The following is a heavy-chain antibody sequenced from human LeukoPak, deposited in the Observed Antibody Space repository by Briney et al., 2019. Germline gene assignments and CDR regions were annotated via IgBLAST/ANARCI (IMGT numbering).Heavy chain of an antibody. V-gene: IGHV4-39*07. CDR1: GGSISSSSYY. D-gene: IGHD3-22*01. Sequence: SETLSLTCTVSGGSISSSSYYWGWIRQPPGKGLEWIGSIYYSGSTYYNPSLKSRVTISVDTSKNQFSLKLSSVTAADTAVYYCARDDHTYYYDSSGQTAPTDYWGQGTLVTVSS. J-gene: IGHJ4*02. CDR2: IYYSGST. CDR3: ARDDHTYYYDSSGQTAPTDY.